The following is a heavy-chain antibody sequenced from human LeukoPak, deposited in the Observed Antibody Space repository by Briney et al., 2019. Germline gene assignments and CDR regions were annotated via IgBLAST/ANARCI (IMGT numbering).Heavy chain of an antibody. CDR3: ARGSCSSTSCYAWPTSTFDY. D-gene: IGHD2-2*01. Sequence: ASVKVSCKASGYTFTGYYMHWVRQAPGQGLEWMGRINPNSGGTNYAQKFQGRVTMARDTSISTAYMELSRLRSDDTAVYYCARGSCSSTSCYAWPTSTFDYWGQGTLVTVSS. V-gene: IGHV1-2*06. CDR1: GYTFTGYY. CDR2: INPNSGGT. J-gene: IGHJ4*02.